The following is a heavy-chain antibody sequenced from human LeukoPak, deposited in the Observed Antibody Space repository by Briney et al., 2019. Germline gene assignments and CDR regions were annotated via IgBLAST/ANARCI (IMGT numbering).Heavy chain of an antibody. CDR2: INPSGGST. Sequence: ASVKVSCKASGYTFNNHYMYWVRQAPGQGLEWMGVINPSGGSTSYAQKFQGRVTMTRDTSTRTVYMEVNSLRSEDTAVYYCARDRSPYSSSWSKFDPWGQGTLVTVSS. V-gene: IGHV1-46*02. D-gene: IGHD6-13*01. CDR3: ARDRSPYSSSWSKFDP. J-gene: IGHJ5*02. CDR1: GYTFNNHY.